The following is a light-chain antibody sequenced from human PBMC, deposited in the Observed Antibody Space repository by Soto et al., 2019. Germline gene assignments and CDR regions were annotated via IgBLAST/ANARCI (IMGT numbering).Light chain of an antibody. CDR2: AAS. J-gene: IGKJ1*01. V-gene: IGKV3-20*01. CDR3: QQYGTSPWT. Sequence: EIVLTQSPGTLSLSPGEGATLSCRASQSVGSDYLGWYQQKPGQAPRLLIFAASKRAAGIPDRFSGSGSGSDFTLTISRLEPEDFAVYFCQQYGTSPWTFGQGTKVEIK. CDR1: QSVGSDY.